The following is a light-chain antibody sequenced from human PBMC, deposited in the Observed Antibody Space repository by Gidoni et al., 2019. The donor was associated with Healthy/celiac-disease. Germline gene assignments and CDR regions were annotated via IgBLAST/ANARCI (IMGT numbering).Light chain of an antibody. Sequence: ELVLTQSPATLSLSPGERATISCTASQSVSSYLAWYQQKPGQAPRLLIYDASNRATGIPARFSGSGSGTDLTLTISSLEPEDFAVYYCQQRSNWPPMLTFGGGTKVEIK. CDR2: DAS. CDR1: QSVSSY. CDR3: QQRSNWPPMLT. J-gene: IGKJ4*01. V-gene: IGKV3-11*01.